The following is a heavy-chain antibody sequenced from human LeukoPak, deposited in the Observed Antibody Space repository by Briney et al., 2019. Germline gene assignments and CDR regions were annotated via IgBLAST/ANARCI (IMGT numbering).Heavy chain of an antibody. D-gene: IGHD2-15*01. CDR1: GFTLSTYG. CDR3: ARAGYCSGGSCYGMDV. Sequence: PGGSLRLSCAASGFTLSTYGMHWVRQAPGTGLEWVAVIWYDGSNKYYADSVKGRFTISRDNPKNTLYLQMNSLRAEDTAVYYCARAGYCSGGSCYGMDVWGQGTTVTVSS. CDR2: IWYDGSNK. J-gene: IGHJ6*02. V-gene: IGHV3-33*01.